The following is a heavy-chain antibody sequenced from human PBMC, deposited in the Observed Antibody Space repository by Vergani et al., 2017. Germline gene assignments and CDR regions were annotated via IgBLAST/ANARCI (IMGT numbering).Heavy chain of an antibody. Sequence: EVQVVETGGGLVQPGGSLRLSCAASGFTVSSNYMSWVRQAPGKGLEWVAEINKDGSEQYYVDSVKGRFTISRDNAKNSLYLQLSSLRVEDTAIYYCARGPPSEYWGQGTLVTVSS. CDR2: INKDGSEQ. CDR3: ARGPPSEY. CDR1: GFTVSSNY. J-gene: IGHJ4*02. V-gene: IGHV3-7*01.